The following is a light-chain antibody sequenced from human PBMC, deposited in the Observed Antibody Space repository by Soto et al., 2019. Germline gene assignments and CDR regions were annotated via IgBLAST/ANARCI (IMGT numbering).Light chain of an antibody. Sequence: EVVMTQSPGTLSVSLGESATLSCRASQSVDGYLAWYQQKPGQAPRLLIYGASTRATGVTARFSGGGSGTEFTLTISSLQSEDFAVYYCQQYHIWPPWTSGQGTKVDI. CDR2: GAS. V-gene: IGKV3-15*01. CDR3: QQYHIWPPWT. CDR1: QSVDGY. J-gene: IGKJ1*01.